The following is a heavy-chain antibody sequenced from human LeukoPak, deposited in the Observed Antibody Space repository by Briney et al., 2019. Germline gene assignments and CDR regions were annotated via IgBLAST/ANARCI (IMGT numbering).Heavy chain of an antibody. CDR2: ISYDGSKE. V-gene: IGHV3-30*18. CDR1: GFTFSTSG. J-gene: IGHJ6*02. Sequence: PGGSLRLSCAASGFTFSTSGMHWVRQAPGKGLEWVAVISYDGSKEYYADSVKGRITISRDTSKNTLYLQMNSLRAEDTAVYYCAKVEDDISYYYYGMDVWGQGTTVTVSS. CDR3: AKVEDDISYYYYGMDV. D-gene: IGHD3-9*01.